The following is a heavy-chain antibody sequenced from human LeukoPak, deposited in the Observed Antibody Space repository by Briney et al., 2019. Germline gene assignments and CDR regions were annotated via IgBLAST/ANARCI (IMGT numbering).Heavy chain of an antibody. CDR1: GFTFSNYA. CDR3: ARRGWLINFDY. D-gene: IGHD5-12*01. V-gene: IGHV3-23*01. Sequence: PGGSLRLSCAASGFTFSNYAMSWVRQAPGKGLEWVSTIRSKGNNTHYADSVKGRFTISRDNSKSTLYLQMNTLRAEDTAIFYCARRGWLINFDYWGQGTLVTDSS. CDR2: IRSKGNNT. J-gene: IGHJ4*02.